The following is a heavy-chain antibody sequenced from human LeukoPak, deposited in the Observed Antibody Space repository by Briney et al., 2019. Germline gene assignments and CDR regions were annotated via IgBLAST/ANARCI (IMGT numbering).Heavy chain of an antibody. CDR3: VRDATRGGDLDH. D-gene: IGHD2-21*01. V-gene: IGHV3-7*01. J-gene: IGHJ5*02. CDR1: GFTYSDYW. Sequence: GGSLRLSCAASGFTYSDYWMMWVRQTPGKGLEWVAQISKDGSEKYYVDSVRGRFTISRDNAKNSLELQMNTLRVEGTAVYFCVRDATRGGDLDHWGQGTLVTVSS. CDR2: ISKDGSEK.